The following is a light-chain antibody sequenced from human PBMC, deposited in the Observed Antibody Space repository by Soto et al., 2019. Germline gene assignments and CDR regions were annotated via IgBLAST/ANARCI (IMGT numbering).Light chain of an antibody. Sequence: EIVLTQSPATLSLSPGERATLSCRASQSVSTYLAWYQQKPGQAPRLLIYDASNRATGIPARFSGSGSGTDCTLTISSLEPEDFAVYYCQQYYNWPRTLGQGTRLEIK. CDR1: QSVSTY. CDR3: QQYYNWPRT. V-gene: IGKV3-11*01. CDR2: DAS. J-gene: IGKJ5*01.